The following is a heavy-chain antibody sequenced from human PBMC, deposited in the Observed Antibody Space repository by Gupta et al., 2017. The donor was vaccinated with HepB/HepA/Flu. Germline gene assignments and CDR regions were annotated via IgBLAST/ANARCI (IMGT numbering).Heavy chain of an antibody. CDR3: ARRRHSEVWWINDYFDY. D-gene: IGHD1-26*01. CDR2: ISAYNGNT. Sequence: QVQLVQSGAEVKKPGASVKVSCKASGYTFTSYGISWVRQAPGQGLEWMGWISAYNGNTNYAQKLQGRVTMTTDTSTSTAYMELRSLRSDDTAVYYCARRRHSEVWWINDYFDYWGQGTLVTVSS. CDR1: GYTFTSYG. J-gene: IGHJ4*02. V-gene: IGHV1-18*01.